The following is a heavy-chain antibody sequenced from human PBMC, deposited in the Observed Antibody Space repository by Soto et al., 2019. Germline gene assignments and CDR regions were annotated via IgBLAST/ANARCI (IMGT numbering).Heavy chain of an antibody. J-gene: IGHJ5*02. CDR1: GGSFSGYY. CDR2: INHSGST. Sequence: QVQLQQWGAGLLKPSETLSLTCAVYGGSFSGYYWSWIHQPPGKGLEWIGEINHSGSTNYNPSLKSRVTISVDTSKNQFSLKLSSVTAADTAVYYCARDRIYYDFWSGYYAEPFDPWGQGTLVTVSS. D-gene: IGHD3-3*01. V-gene: IGHV4-34*01. CDR3: ARDRIYYDFWSGYYAEPFDP.